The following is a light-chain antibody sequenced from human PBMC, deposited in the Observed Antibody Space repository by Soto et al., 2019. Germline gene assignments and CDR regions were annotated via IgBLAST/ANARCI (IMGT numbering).Light chain of an antibody. CDR3: QQRHMWPIT. CDR2: AAS. J-gene: IGKJ5*01. CDR1: ESVTSS. Sequence: EIVMTQSPATLSVSPGDRATLSCRASESVTSSLAWYQQKPGQPPRLLIYAASTRATDVPARFSGGGSETEFTLTISSLQSEDFAVYYCQQRHMWPITFGQGTRLEIK. V-gene: IGKV3-15*01.